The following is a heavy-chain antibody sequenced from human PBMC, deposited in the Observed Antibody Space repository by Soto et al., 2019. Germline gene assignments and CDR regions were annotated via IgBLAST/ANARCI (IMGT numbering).Heavy chain of an antibody. D-gene: IGHD7-27*01. CDR1: GGTFSSYA. J-gene: IGHJ5*02. CDR3: ARVHGDNRNIPPSYNWFEP. Sequence: SVKVSCKASGGTFSSYAISWVRQAPGQGLEWMGGIIPIFGTANYAQKFQGRVPITADKSTSTAYMELSSLRSEDTAVYYCARVHGDNRNIPPSYNWFEPWGQGTLVTVSS. CDR2: IIPIFGTA. V-gene: IGHV1-69*06.